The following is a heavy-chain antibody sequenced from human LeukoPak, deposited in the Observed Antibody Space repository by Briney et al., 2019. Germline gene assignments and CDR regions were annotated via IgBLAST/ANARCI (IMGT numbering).Heavy chain of an antibody. CDR2: IIPIFGTA. Sequence: GASVKVSCKASGYTFTSYDISWVRQAPGQGLEWMGGIIPIFGTANYAQKFQGRVTITADKSTSTAYMELSSLRSEDTAVYYCAITKWIQLWSTVGAFDIWGQGTMVTVSS. D-gene: IGHD5-18*01. J-gene: IGHJ3*02. CDR3: AITKWIQLWSTVGAFDI. V-gene: IGHV1-69*06. CDR1: GYTFTSYD.